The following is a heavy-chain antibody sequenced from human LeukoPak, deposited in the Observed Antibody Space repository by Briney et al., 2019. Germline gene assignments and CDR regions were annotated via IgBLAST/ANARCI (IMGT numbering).Heavy chain of an antibody. CDR3: ARELQYHYYES. D-gene: IGHD2-2*01. V-gene: IGHV3-53*01. Sequence: GGSLRLSCAASGFTVSSSFMSWVSQAPGKGLEWVSVIYNDGTTTKYADSVKGRFTISRDISKNTLYLQMNGLRAEDTAVYYCARELQYHYYESWGQGTLVTVSA. CDR2: IYNDGTTT. J-gene: IGHJ4*02. CDR1: GFTVSSSF.